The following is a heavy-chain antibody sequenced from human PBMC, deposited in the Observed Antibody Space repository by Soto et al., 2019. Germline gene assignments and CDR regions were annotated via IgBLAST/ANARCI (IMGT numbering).Heavy chain of an antibody. CDR3: ARDVLLWFGETYGMDV. J-gene: IGHJ6*02. Sequence: EVQLVESGGGLVQPGGSLRLSCAASGFTFSSYSMNWVRQAPGKGLEWVSYISSSSSTIYYADSVKGRFTISRDNAKNSLYLQMNSLRAEDTAVYYCARDVLLWFGETYGMDVWGQGTTVTVSS. D-gene: IGHD3-10*01. CDR2: ISSSSSTI. V-gene: IGHV3-48*01. CDR1: GFTFSSYS.